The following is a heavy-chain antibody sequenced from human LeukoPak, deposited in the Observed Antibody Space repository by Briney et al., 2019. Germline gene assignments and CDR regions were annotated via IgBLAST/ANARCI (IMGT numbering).Heavy chain of an antibody. CDR1: GYTFTSYD. V-gene: IGHV1-8*03. J-gene: IGHJ4*02. D-gene: IGHD4-17*01. CDR3: ARLGDPTTVTTRTPDY. Sequence: GASVKVSCKASGYTFTSYDINWVRQATGQGLEWMGWMNPNSGNTGYAQKFQGRVTITRNTSISTAYMELSSLRSEDTAVYYCARLGDPTTVTTRTPDYWGQGTLVTVSS. CDR2: MNPNSGNT.